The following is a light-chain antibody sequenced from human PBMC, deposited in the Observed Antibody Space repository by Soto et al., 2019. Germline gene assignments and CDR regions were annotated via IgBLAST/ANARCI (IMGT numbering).Light chain of an antibody. CDR3: CSYVSSKTYV. Sequence: SVLTQPASVSGSPGQSITIYCICTSPDVGGYNFVSWYQQHPGKAPKLIIYVVSNRPSGVSNRFSGAKSDNTASLTISGLQAEDEADYYCCSYVSSKTYVFGTGTKVTVL. CDR2: VVS. CDR1: SPDVGGYNF. J-gene: IGLJ1*01. V-gene: IGLV2-14*01.